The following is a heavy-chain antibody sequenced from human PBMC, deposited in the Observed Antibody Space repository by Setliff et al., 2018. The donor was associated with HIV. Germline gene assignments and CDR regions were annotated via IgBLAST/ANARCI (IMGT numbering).Heavy chain of an antibody. D-gene: IGHD5-12*01. CDR1: GYSISSGYY. V-gene: IGHV4-38-2*02. J-gene: IGHJ4*02. CDR2: IHQSGST. CDR3: ARWGDGYNSYDS. Sequence: SETLSLTCTVSGYSISSGYYWGWIRQPPGKGLEWIGSIHQSGSTYYNSSLKSRVTMSVDTSKSQFSLNLSSVTAADTAVYYCARWGDGYNSYDSWGQGTLVTVSS.